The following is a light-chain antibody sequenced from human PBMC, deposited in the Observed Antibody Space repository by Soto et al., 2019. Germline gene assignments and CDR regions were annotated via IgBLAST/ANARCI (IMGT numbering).Light chain of an antibody. CDR1: QSVSKS. Sequence: EIVLTQSPATLSLSPGERATLSCRASQSVSKSLAWYQQKPGQAPRLLIYTTSNRATGIPARFSGSGSRTDFTLTINSLQSEDFAVYYCQPYNNWPLTFGGGTKVDIK. V-gene: IGKV3D-15*01. J-gene: IGKJ4*01. CDR2: TTS. CDR3: QPYNNWPLT.